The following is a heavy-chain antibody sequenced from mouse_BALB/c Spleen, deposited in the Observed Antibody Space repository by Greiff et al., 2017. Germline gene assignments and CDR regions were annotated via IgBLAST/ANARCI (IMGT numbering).Heavy chain of an antibody. CDR3: ARGIITTVVEIDY. CDR1: GYTFTDYA. V-gene: IGHV1S137*01. D-gene: IGHD1-1*01. CDR2: ISTYYGDA. J-gene: IGHJ2*01. Sequence: VQLQQSGAELVRPGVSVKISCKGSGYTFTDYAMHWVKQSHAKSLEWIGVISTYYGDASYNQKFKGKATMTVDKSSSTAYMELARLTSEDSAIYYCARGIITTVVEIDYWGQGTTLTVSS.